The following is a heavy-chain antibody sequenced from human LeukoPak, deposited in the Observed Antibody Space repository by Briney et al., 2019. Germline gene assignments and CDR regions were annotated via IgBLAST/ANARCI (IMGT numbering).Heavy chain of an antibody. V-gene: IGHV3-23*01. CDR2: ISGSGGST. CDR1: GFTFSSYW. J-gene: IGHJ4*02. CDR3: AKDANELSFGDY. D-gene: IGHD3-16*02. Sequence: GGSLRLSCAASGFTFSSYWMTWVRQAPGKGLEWVSAISGSGGSTYYADSVKGRFTISRDNSKNTLYLQMNSLRAEDTAVYYCAKDANELSFGDYWGQGTLVTVSS.